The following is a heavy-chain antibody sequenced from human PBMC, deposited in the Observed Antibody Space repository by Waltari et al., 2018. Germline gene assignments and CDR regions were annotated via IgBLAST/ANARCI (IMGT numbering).Heavy chain of an antibody. CDR1: GGTFSSST. Sequence: QVQLVQSGAEVKKPGSSVKVSCKASGGTFSSSTIRWLRQAPGQGLEWMGRIIPILGIANYAQKFQGRVTITADKSTSTAYMELSSLRSEDTAVYYCAREVLEWSIPLYYFDYWGQGTLVTVSS. CDR3: AREVLEWSIPLYYFDY. CDR2: IIPILGIA. D-gene: IGHD3-3*01. J-gene: IGHJ4*02. V-gene: IGHV1-69*08.